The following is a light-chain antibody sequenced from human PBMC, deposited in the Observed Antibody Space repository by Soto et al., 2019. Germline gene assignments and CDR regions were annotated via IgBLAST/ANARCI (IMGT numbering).Light chain of an antibody. V-gene: IGLV2-11*01. CDR1: SSDVGGYNY. CDR2: DVS. CDR3: SSYRSSDTLEV. Sequence: QSALTQPRSVSGSPGQSVTISCTGTSSDVGGYNYVSWYQQHPGKAPKLMIYDVSNRPSGVSTRFSGSKSGNTASLTISGVQADDEADYYCSSYRSSDTLEVFGTGTKLTVL. J-gene: IGLJ1*01.